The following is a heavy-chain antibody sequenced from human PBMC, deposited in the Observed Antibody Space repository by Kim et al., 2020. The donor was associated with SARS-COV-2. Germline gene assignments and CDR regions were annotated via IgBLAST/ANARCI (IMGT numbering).Heavy chain of an antibody. J-gene: IGHJ4*02. D-gene: IGHD5-12*01. Sequence: SVKVSCKASGGTFSSYAISWVRQAPGQGLEWMGRIIPILGIANYAQKFQGRVTITADKSTSTAYMELSSLRSEDTAVYYCARGVRDGYMATGYWGQGTLVTVSS. CDR2: IIPILGIA. V-gene: IGHV1-69*04. CDR1: GGTFSSYA. CDR3: ARGVRDGYMATGY.